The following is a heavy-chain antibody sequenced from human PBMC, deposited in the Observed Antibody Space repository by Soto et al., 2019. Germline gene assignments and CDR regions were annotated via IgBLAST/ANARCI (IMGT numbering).Heavy chain of an antibody. J-gene: IGHJ5*02. Sequence: EVQLVQSGGGLVRPGGSLRLSCAASGFTVSSNYMNWVRQAPGKGLEWVSLIYTGGTTYYADSVKGRFTISRDLSRNTLYLQMNSLRAEDTAVYYCAREAYCDGDCYSGWFDPWGQGTLVTVSS. CDR1: GFTVSSNY. CDR3: AREAYCDGDCYSGWFDP. CDR2: IYTGGTT. V-gene: IGHV3-66*01. D-gene: IGHD2-21*02.